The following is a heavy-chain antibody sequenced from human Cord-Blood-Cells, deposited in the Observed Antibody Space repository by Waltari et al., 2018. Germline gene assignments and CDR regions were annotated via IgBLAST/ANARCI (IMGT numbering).Heavy chain of an antibody. Sequence: SSYGMHWVRQAPGKGLEWVAVISYDGSNKYYADSVKGRFTISRDNSKNTLYLQMNSLRAEDTAVYYCAKDTTTLGGYYGSGSYYNVNENDPWNCYWGQGTLVTVSS. CDR3: AKDTTTLGGYYGSGSYYNVNENDPWNCY. D-gene: IGHD3-10*01. J-gene: IGHJ4*02. CDR1: SSYG. CDR2: ISYDGSNK. V-gene: IGHV3-30*18.